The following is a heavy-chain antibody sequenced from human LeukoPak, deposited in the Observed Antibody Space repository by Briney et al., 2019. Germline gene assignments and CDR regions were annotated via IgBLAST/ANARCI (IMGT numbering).Heavy chain of an antibody. J-gene: IGHJ4*02. CDR2: IWYDGSNK. CDR3: ARTMSTMIVILGLDY. Sequence: GGSLRLSCAASGFTFSSYGMHWVRQAPGKGLEWVAVIWYDGSNKYYADSVKGRFTISRDNSKNTLYLQMNSLRAEDTAVYYCARTMSTMIVILGLDYWGQGTLVTVSS. D-gene: IGHD3-22*01. V-gene: IGHV3-33*01. CDR1: GFTFSSYG.